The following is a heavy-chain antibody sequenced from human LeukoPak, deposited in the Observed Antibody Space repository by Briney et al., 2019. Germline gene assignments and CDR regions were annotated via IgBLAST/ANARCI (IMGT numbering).Heavy chain of an antibody. V-gene: IGHV1-46*01. D-gene: IGHD4-11*01. J-gene: IGHJ6*03. Sequence: ASVKVSCKASGYTFTSYYMHWVRQAPGQGLEWMGIINPSGGSTSYAQKFQGRVTMTRDMSTSTVYMELSSLRSEDTAVYYCARDHLRYSNNDNYYNMTSGAKRPRSPSP. CDR1: GYTFTSYY. CDR2: INPSGGST. CDR3: ARDHLRYSNNDNYYNMTS.